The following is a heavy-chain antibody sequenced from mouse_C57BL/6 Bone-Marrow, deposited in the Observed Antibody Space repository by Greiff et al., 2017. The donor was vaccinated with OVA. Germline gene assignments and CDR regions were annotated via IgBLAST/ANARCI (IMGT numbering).Heavy chain of an antibody. CDR2: IWTGGGT. CDR1: GFSLTSYA. D-gene: IGHD2-2*01. V-gene: IGHV2-9-1*01. Sequence: QVQLKESGPGLVAPSQSLSITCTVSGFSLTSYAISWVRQPPGKGLEWLGVIWTGGGTNYNSALKSRLSISKDNSKSQVFLKMNSLQTDDTASDYCARNGKALWLRHEYYFDYWGQGTTLTVSS. J-gene: IGHJ2*01. CDR3: ARNGKALWLRHEYYFDY.